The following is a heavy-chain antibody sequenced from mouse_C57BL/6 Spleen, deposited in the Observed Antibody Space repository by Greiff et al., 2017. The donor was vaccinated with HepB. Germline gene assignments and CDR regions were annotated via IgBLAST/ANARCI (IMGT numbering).Heavy chain of an antibody. CDR3: TRNYGSSPVAY. D-gene: IGHD1-1*01. CDR2: IRNKANNHAT. Sequence: EVHLVESGGGLVQPGGSMKLSCAASGFTFSDAWMDWVRQSPEKGLEWVAEIRNKANNHATYYAESVKGRFTISRDDSKSSVYLQMNSLRAEDTGIYYCTRNYGSSPVAYWGQGTLVTVSA. CDR1: GFTFSDAW. J-gene: IGHJ3*01. V-gene: IGHV6-6*01.